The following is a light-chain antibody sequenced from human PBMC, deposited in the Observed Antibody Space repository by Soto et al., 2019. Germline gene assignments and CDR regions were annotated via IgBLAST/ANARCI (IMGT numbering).Light chain of an antibody. CDR2: SNT. J-gene: IGLJ3*02. V-gene: IGLV1-44*01. CDR1: SSNVGSNT. CDR3: AAWDDSLSGWM. Sequence: QSVLTQPPSASGTPGQRVTISCSGSSSNVGSNTVNWYQQLPGPAPKLLIYSNTQRPSGVPDRFSGSKSGTSASLAISGLRSEDEADYFCAAWDDSLSGWMFGGGTQLTVL.